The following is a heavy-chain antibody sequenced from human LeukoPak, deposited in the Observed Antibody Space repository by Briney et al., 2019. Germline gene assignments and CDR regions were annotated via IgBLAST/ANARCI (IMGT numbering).Heavy chain of an antibody. CDR3: ARSMIRGVVYFDY. J-gene: IGHJ4*02. CDR1: GFTFSNYN. Sequence: GGSPRLSCAASGFTFSNYNINWVRQAPGKGLEWVSSISSSSDYIYYADSVKGRFTISRDNAKNSLYLQMNSLRAEDTALYYCARSMIRGVVYFDYWGQGTLVTVSS. D-gene: IGHD3-10*01. V-gene: IGHV3-21*01. CDR2: ISSSSDYI.